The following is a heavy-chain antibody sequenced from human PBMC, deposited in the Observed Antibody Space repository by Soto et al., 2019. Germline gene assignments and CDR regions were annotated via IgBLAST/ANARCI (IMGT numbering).Heavy chain of an antibody. V-gene: IGHV4-30-4*01. Sequence: QVQLRESGPGLMRPSQTLSLTCTVSGASVTSTGYYWTWIRQSPGKGLEWLGYILHNGNADYSPSLETRLSISLDSSKNQFSLKVNSVSAADTAIYFCARVSGVSAEYYFDYWGQGALVTVSS. CDR1: GASVTSTGYY. J-gene: IGHJ4*02. CDR3: ARVSGVSAEYYFDY. D-gene: IGHD3-10*01. CDR2: ILHNGNA.